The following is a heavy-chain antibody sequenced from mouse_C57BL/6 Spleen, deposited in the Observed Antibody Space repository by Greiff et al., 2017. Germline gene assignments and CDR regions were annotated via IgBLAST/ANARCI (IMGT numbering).Heavy chain of an antibody. V-gene: IGHV1-15*01. CDR2: IDPETGGT. CDR1: GYTFTDYE. D-gene: IGHD1-1*01. J-gene: IGHJ1*03. Sequence: QVQLKQSGAELVRPGASVTLSCKASGYTFTDYEMHWVKQTPVHGLEWIGAIDPETGGTAYNQKFKGKAILTADKSSSTAYMELRSLTSEDSAVYYCTRQYGSSYGYWYFDVWGTGTTVTVSS. CDR3: TRQYGSSYGYWYFDV.